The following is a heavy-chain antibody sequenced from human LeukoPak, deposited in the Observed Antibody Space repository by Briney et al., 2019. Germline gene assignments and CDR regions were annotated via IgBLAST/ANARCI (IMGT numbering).Heavy chain of an antibody. CDR2: IKQDGSEK. D-gene: IGHD3-22*01. CDR1: GFTFSSYW. CDR3: ARRGNYYDSSGYYYEGVGGYYFDY. Sequence: GGSLRLSCAASGFTFSSYWMSWVRQAPGKGLEWVTNIKQDGSEKYYVDSVKGRFTISRDNAKNSLYLQMNSLRAEDTAVYYCARRGNYYDSSGYYYEGVGGYYFDYWGQGTLVTVSS. J-gene: IGHJ4*02. V-gene: IGHV3-7*01.